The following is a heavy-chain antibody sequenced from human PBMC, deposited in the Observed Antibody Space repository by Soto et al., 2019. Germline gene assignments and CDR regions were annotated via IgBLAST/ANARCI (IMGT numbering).Heavy chain of an antibody. CDR3: ARAQGSGYPGDGAFDI. D-gene: IGHD5-12*01. CDR1: GFTFSTYS. Sequence: EVQLVESGGGLVKPGGSLRLSCAASGFTFSTYSMNWVRQAPGKGLEWVSSISSSNSYIYYGDSVKGRFTISRDNAKNSLCLQMNSLRAEDTAVYCCARAQGSGYPGDGAFDIWGQGTMVTVSS. J-gene: IGHJ3*02. V-gene: IGHV3-21*01. CDR2: ISSSNSYI.